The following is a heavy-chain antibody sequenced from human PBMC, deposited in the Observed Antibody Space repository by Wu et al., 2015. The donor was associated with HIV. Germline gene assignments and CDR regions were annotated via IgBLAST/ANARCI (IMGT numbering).Heavy chain of an antibody. D-gene: IGHD2-2*01. Sequence: QVQLVQSGAEVAKPGASVRVSCQTSGYTFTAHYIHWVRQAPEQGLEWMGLINPSTGDTSYAQTFQGRLTITSDTSTYTVYMDLSSLRSEDTAMYYCARDIGVYWRRGGGPNGMAVWGQGTTVAVSS. V-gene: IGHV1-46*01. J-gene: IGHJ6*02. CDR3: ARDIGVYWRRGGGPNGMAV. CDR1: GYTFTAHY. CDR2: INPSTGDT.